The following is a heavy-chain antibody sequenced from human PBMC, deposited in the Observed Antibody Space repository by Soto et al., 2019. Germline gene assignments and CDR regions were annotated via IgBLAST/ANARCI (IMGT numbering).Heavy chain of an antibody. CDR2: ISYDGSNK. V-gene: IGHV3-30*18. D-gene: IGHD5-12*01. CDR3: AKDWDSGYTLTGLDY. J-gene: IGHJ4*02. Sequence: GGSLRLSCAASGFTFSSYGMHWVRQAPGKGLEWVAVISYDGSNKYYADSVKGRFTISRDNSKNTLYLQMNSLRAEDTAVYYCAKDWDSGYTLTGLDYWGQGTLVTVSS. CDR1: GFTFSSYG.